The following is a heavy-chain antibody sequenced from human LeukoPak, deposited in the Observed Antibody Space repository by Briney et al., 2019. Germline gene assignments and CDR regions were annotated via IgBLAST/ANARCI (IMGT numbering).Heavy chain of an antibody. V-gene: IGHV4-59*08. J-gene: IGHJ6*03. CDR2: IYYSGST. D-gene: IGHD6-13*01. CDR1: GGSTSTYY. Sequence: PSETLSLTCTVSGGSTSTYYWSWIRQPPGKGLEWIGYIYYSGSTNYNPSLKSRLTISVDTSKNQFSLKLSSVTAADTAVYYCARLIRGRTLSSSWYFHMDVWGKGTTVTVSS. CDR3: ARLIRGRTLSSSWYFHMDV.